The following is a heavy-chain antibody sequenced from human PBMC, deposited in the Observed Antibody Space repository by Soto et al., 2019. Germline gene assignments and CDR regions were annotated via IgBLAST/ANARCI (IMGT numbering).Heavy chain of an antibody. J-gene: IGHJ5*02. V-gene: IGHV1-2*02. CDR3: ARGALTVANWFDP. CDR2: INPNNGVT. CDR1: GYTFTGYY. D-gene: IGHD6-19*01. Sequence: QVQLVQSGAEVKKPGASVKVSCKASGYTFTGYYVNWVRRAPGQGLEWMGWINPNNGVTNYAQKFQGRVTMTRETSISTAYMDLSRLRSDDTAVYYCARGALTVANWFDPWGQGTQVTASS.